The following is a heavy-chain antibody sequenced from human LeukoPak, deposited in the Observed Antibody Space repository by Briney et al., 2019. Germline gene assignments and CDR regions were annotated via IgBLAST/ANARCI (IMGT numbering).Heavy chain of an antibody. CDR3: ARDGVRYGMDV. V-gene: IGHV4-30-4*01. CDR1: GGSLSSGDYY. J-gene: IGHJ6*02. Sequence: SQTLSLTCTVSGGSLSSGDYYWRWVRQPPGRGLEWLGYIYYSGSTYYNPSLKSRVTISVDTSKNQFSLKLSSVTAADTAVYYCARDGVRYGMDVWGQGTTVTVSS. D-gene: IGHD3-16*01. CDR2: IYYSGST.